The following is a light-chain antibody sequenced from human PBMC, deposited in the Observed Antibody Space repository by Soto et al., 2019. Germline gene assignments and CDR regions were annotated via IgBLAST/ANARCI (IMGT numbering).Light chain of an antibody. V-gene: IGKV1-5*01. J-gene: IGKJ1*01. CDR3: HEYTTYSRT. CDR2: DAS. CDR1: QNIRSW. Sequence: DIQMTQSPSTLSAFVGDRVTITCRASQNIRSWLAWYQQKPGKAPNVLIYDASTLASGVPSRFSGGGSGTEFTLTITSLQPDDFATYYCHEYTTYSRTFGQGTKVDIK.